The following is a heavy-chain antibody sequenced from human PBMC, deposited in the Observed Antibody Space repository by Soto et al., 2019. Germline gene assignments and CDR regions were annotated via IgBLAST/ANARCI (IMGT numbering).Heavy chain of an antibody. CDR2: IYYSGST. CDR1: GGSISSGGYY. CDR3: ARAETEYSKSDWFDP. D-gene: IGHD4-4*01. V-gene: IGHV4-31*03. J-gene: IGHJ5*02. Sequence: SETLSLTCTVSGGSISSGGYYWSWIRQHPGKGLEWIGYIYYSGSTYYNPSLKSRVTISVDTSKNQFSLKLSSVTAADQAVYYCARAETEYSKSDWFDPWGQGTLVTVSS.